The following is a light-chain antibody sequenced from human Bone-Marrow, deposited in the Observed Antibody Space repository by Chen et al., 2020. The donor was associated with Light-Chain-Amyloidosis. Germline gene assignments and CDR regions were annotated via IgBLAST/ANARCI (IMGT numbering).Light chain of an antibody. CDR2: RNS. CDR1: SPNIGTNR. V-gene: IGLV1-44*01. Sequence: QSVLTQPPSASGTPGQRVTISCSGTSPNIGTNRVSWYPQLPGTAPKLLIYRNSRRPSGVPDRFSGSKSGTSAPLALSGLQSEDEADYYCGTWDDSPISPVFGGGTKLTV. J-gene: IGLJ3*02. CDR3: GTWDDSPISPV.